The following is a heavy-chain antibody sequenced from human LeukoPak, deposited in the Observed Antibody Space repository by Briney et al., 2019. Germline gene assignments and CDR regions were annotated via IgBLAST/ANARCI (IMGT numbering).Heavy chain of an antibody. Sequence: SETLSLTCTVSGYSISSGYYWGWIRQPPGKGLEWIGSIYHSGRTFYNPSLKSRVTISVDTSKNQFSLKLSSVTAADTAVYYCARGRILRIAKYYMDVWGKGTTVTISS. CDR1: GYSISSGYY. D-gene: IGHD2-15*01. V-gene: IGHV4-38-2*02. J-gene: IGHJ6*03. CDR2: IYHSGRT. CDR3: ARGRILRIAKYYMDV.